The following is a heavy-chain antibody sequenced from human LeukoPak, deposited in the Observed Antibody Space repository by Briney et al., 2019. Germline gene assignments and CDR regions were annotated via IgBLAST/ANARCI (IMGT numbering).Heavy chain of an antibody. D-gene: IGHD5-24*01. Sequence: PSETLSLTCTVPGGSVSSHYWSWIRQPPGKGLEWIGYVDHRGRTNSSPSLKSRVAASVDTSKNQISLKLMSVTAADTAVYYCARGSETGRWVQFGGLDYWGLGTLVTVSS. CDR2: VDHRGRT. CDR3: ARGSETGRWVQFGGLDY. V-gene: IGHV4-59*02. J-gene: IGHJ4*02. CDR1: GGSVSSHY.